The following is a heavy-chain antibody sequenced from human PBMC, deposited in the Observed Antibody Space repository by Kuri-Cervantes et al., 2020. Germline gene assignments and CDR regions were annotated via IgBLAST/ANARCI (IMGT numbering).Heavy chain of an antibody. D-gene: IGHD3-10*01. Sequence: ASVKVSCKASGYTFTGYYMHWVRQAPGQGLEWMGWINPNSGGTNYAQKFQGWVTMTRDTSISTAYMELSRLRSDDTAVYYCARDSPDYYGSGSLPPHPGYYGMDVWGQGTTVTVSS. CDR1: GYTFTGYY. V-gene: IGHV1-2*04. CDR2: INPNSGGT. J-gene: IGHJ6*02. CDR3: ARDSPDYYGSGSLPPHPGYYGMDV.